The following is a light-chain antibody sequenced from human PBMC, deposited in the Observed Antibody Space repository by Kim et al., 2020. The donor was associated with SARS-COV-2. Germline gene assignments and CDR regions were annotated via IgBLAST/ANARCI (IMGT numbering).Light chain of an antibody. CDR1: QAISNW. CDR3: QQGNNFPFT. J-gene: IGKJ3*01. CDR2: AAL. V-gene: IGKV1-12*02. Sequence: DIQMTQSPSHISASIGDRVTIYCRASQAISNWLAWYQQKPGEAPRLLIYAALHLYSGVPSRFSGSGSGTDFSLTISSLQPEDFATYYCQQGNNFPFTFGPGTKVDIK.